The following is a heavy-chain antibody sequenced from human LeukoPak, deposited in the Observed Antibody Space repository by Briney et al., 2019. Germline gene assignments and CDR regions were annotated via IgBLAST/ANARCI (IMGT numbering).Heavy chain of an antibody. D-gene: IGHD2-15*01. J-gene: IGHJ3*02. CDR2: ISYDGSNK. CDR1: GFTLSSYA. CDR3: ARPRLEYCSGGSCFDAFDI. Sequence: GGSLRLSCAASGFTLSSYAMPWVRQAPGKVLEWVAVISYDGSNKYYADSVKGRFTISRDNSKNTLFLQMNSLTAEDTAIYSCARPRLEYCSGGSCFDAFDIWGQGTMVTVSS. V-gene: IGHV3-30*04.